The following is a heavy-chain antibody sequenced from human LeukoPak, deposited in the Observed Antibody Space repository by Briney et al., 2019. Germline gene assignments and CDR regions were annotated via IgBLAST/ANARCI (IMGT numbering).Heavy chain of an antibody. CDR3: ARGADFLDFFDY. CDR1: GFTFSSYA. CDR2: ISYAGSNK. V-gene: IGHV3-30-3*01. Sequence: GGSLRLSCAASGFTFSSYAMHWVRQAPGQGREWVAVISYAGSNKYYADSVKGRFTISRDNPKNTLYLQMNSLRAEDTAVFFCARGADFLDFFDYWGQGTLVTVSS. D-gene: IGHD3-3*01. J-gene: IGHJ4*02.